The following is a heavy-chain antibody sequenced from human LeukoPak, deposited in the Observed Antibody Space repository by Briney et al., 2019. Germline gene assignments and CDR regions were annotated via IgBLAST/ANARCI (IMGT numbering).Heavy chain of an antibody. CDR3: AREAPGYCSGDNCYSQSFFDY. D-gene: IGHD2-15*01. V-gene: IGHV1-69*06. J-gene: IGHJ4*02. CDR2: IIPLFGTA. Sequence: SVKVSCKASGGTFSNFAISWVRQAPGQGLEWMGGIIPLFGTANYGQKSQGRVTITADKSTSTAYMELSSLRSEDTAVYYCAREAPGYCSGDNCYSQSFFDYWGQGTLVTVSS. CDR1: GGTFSNFA.